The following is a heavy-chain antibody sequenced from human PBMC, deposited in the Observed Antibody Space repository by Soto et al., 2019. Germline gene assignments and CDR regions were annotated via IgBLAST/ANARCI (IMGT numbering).Heavy chain of an antibody. CDR2: ISYEGSSQ. Sequence: GGSLRLSCAASGFIFSSYAMNWVRQAPGKGLEWVALISYEGSSQYYADSVKGRFTISRDSSKNTLYLHMNSLGAADTAVYYCGRCTSTSCHLGSDYWGQGTLVTVS. D-gene: IGHD2-2*01. J-gene: IGHJ4*02. CDR3: GRCTSTSCHLGSDY. CDR1: GFIFSSYA. V-gene: IGHV3-30*04.